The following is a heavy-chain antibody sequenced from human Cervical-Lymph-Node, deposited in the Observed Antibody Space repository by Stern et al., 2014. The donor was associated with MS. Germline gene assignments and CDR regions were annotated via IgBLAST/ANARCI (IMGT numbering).Heavy chain of an antibody. CDR1: GGSISSGDYY. Sequence: QVQLQESGPGLVKPSQTLSLTCTVSGGSISSGDYYWSWIRQPPGKGLEWIGYIYYSGSTYYNPSLKSRVTISVDTSKNQFSLKLSSVTAADTAVYYRASANCSSTSCPNWFDPWGQGTLVTVSS. CDR3: ASANCSSTSCPNWFDP. V-gene: IGHV4-30-4*01. D-gene: IGHD2-2*01. CDR2: IYYSGST. J-gene: IGHJ5*02.